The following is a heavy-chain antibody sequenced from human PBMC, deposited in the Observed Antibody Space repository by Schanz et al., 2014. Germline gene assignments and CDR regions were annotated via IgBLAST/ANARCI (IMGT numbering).Heavy chain of an antibody. V-gene: IGHV3-23*01. CDR2: LSEGGGGT. J-gene: IGHJ5*02. CDR3: AKAADWPVTQFDP. Sequence: EMQLLESGGGLAQPGGSLRLSCAASGFTLSNYAMSWVRQAPGKGLEWVSALSEGGGGTHYADSVRGRFTISSDSSKNTLYLQMSSLRAADTAVYYCAKAADWPVTQFDPWGQGTLVTVAS. CDR1: GFTLSNYA. D-gene: IGHD3-9*01.